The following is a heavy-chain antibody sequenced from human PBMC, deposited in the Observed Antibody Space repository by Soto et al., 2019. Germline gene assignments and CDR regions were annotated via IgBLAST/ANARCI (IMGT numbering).Heavy chain of an antibody. D-gene: IGHD3-3*01. CDR3: TTEYYDFWSGQADYYYGMDV. CDR1: GFTFSNAW. J-gene: IGHJ6*02. CDR2: IKSKTDGGTT. Sequence: GESLKISCAASGFTFSNAWMNWVRQAPGKGLEWVGRIKSKTDGGTTDYAAPVKGRFTISRDDSKNTLYLQMNSLKTEDTAVYYCTTEYYDFWSGQADYYYGMDVWGQGTTVTVSS. V-gene: IGHV3-15*07.